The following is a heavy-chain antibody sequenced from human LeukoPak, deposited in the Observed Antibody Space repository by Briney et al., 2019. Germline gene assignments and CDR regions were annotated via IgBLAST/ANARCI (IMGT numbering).Heavy chain of an antibody. CDR1: GYTLTELS. V-gene: IGHV1-46*01. Sequence: ASVKVSCKVSGYTLTELSMHWVRQAPGQGLEWMGIINPSGGSTSYAQKFQGRVTMTRDTSTSTVYMELSSLRSEDTAVYYCARDGGGYYYYYMDVWGKGTTVTVSS. D-gene: IGHD2-15*01. J-gene: IGHJ6*03. CDR2: INPSGGST. CDR3: ARDGGGYYYYYMDV.